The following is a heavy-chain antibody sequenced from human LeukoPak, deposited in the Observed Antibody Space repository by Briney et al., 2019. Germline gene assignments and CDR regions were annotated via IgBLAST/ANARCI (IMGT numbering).Heavy chain of an antibody. D-gene: IGHD3-16*01. CDR1: GFTFSSYA. Sequence: GGSLRLSCAASGFTFSSYAMSWVRQAPGKGLEWVSAISGRGGSTYYADSVKGRFTISRDNSKNTLYLQMNSLRAEDTAVYYCAKGRGVMSRAHCFDYWGQGTLVTVSS. V-gene: IGHV3-23*01. J-gene: IGHJ4*02. CDR3: AKGRGVMSRAHCFDY. CDR2: ISGRGGST.